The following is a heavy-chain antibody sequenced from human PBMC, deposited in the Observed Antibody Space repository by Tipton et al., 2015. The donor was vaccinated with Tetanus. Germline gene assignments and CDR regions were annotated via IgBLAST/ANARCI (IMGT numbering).Heavy chain of an antibody. CDR1: GYTFTGYY. J-gene: IGHJ6*02. D-gene: IGHD3-22*01. CDR2: IDPNSGGT. V-gene: IGHV1-2*02. Sequence: QVQLVQSGAEMKKPGASVKVSCKASGYTFTGYYMYWVRQAPGQGLEWMGWIDPNSGGTVYAQKFQGRVTMTRDTSISTAYMELSSLGSDDTAVYYCARDRGDYIYYGMDVWGPGTTVTVS. CDR3: ARDRGDYIYYGMDV.